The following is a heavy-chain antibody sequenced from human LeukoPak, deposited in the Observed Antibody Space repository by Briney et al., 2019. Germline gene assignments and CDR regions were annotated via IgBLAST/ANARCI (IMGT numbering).Heavy chain of an antibody. V-gene: IGHV1-18*01. D-gene: IGHD3-10*01. CDR1: GYTFTSYG. CDR2: ISAYNDNT. Sequence: ASVKVSCKASGYTFTSYGISWVRQAAGQGLEWMGLISAYNDNTNYPQKLRGRVTMTTDTSTSTAYMELRSLTSDDTAVYYCARDGYYYGSGSYYTRFDPWGQGTLVTVSS. CDR3: ARDGYYYGSGSYYTRFDP. J-gene: IGHJ5*02.